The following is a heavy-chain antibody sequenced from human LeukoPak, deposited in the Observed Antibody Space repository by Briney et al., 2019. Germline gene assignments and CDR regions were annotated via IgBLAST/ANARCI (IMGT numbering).Heavy chain of an antibody. V-gene: IGHV3-7*01. CDR1: GFMFSSYW. Sequence: PGGSLRLSCEASGFMFSSYWMNWVRQAPGKGLEWVANIKQGRSEKYYVDSVKGRFSISRDNAKSSLFLQMNSLRADDTAVYYCAMAGYTDGPFDFDYWGQGTLVTVSS. J-gene: IGHJ4*02. CDR3: AMAGYTDGPFDFDY. D-gene: IGHD5-18*01. CDR2: IKQGRSEK.